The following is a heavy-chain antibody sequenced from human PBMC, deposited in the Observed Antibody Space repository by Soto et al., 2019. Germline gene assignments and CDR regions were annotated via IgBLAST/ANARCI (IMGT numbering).Heavy chain of an antibody. Sequence: PGESLKISCKGSGYSFTSYWISWVRQMPGKGLEWMGRIDPSDSYTNYSPSFQGHVTISADKSISTAYLQWSSLKASDTAMYYCARFIHSFGLVSYSPTDRNWFDSCGQGTLVIVSS. CDR3: ARFIHSFGLVSYSPTDRNWFDS. D-gene: IGHD3-10*01. V-gene: IGHV5-10-1*01. J-gene: IGHJ5*01. CDR2: IDPSDSYT. CDR1: GYSFTSYW.